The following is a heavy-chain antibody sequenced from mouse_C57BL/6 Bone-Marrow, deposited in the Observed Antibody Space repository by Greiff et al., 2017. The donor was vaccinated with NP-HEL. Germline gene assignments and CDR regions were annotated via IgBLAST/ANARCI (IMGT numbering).Heavy chain of an antibody. Sequence: VQLQQSGPGLVQPSQSLSITCTVSGFSLTSYGVHWVRQSPGKGLEWLGVIWSGGSTDYNAAFISRLSISKDNSKSQVFFKMNSLQADDTAIYYCARNEGGVYYYGAWFAYWGQGTLVTVSA. J-gene: IGHJ3*01. CDR2: IWSGGST. D-gene: IGHD1-1*01. CDR1: GFSLTSYG. CDR3: ARNEGGVYYYGAWFAY. V-gene: IGHV2-2*01.